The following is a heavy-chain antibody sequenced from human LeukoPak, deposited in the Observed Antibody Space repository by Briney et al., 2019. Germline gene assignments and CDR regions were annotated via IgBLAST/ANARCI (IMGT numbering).Heavy chain of an antibody. V-gene: IGHV4-38-2*02. Sequence: SETLSLTCTVSGYSIRSGYYWGWIRQPPGKGLEWIGSVYQSGSTYYSPSLKSRATLSVDTCKNQLALKLSAVTAANTAVYYFARETRNIYSLGYWGQGTLVTVSA. CDR2: VYQSGST. J-gene: IGHJ4*02. CDR3: ARETRNIYSLGY. CDR1: GYSIRSGYY. D-gene: IGHD4-11*01.